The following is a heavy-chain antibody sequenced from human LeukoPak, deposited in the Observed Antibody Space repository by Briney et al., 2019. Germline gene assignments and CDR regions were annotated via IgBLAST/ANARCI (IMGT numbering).Heavy chain of an antibody. CDR2: IYYSGST. V-gene: IGHV4-59*01. CDR3: ARGLVGYSSGWYYFDY. Sequence: KPSETLSLTCTVSGGSISTYYWSWLRQPPGKRLEWIGYIYYSGSTNYNPSLKSRVTMSVDTSKNQFSLKLRSVTAADTAVYYCARGLVGYSSGWYYFDYWGQGTLVTVSS. D-gene: IGHD6-19*01. J-gene: IGHJ4*02. CDR1: GGSISTYY.